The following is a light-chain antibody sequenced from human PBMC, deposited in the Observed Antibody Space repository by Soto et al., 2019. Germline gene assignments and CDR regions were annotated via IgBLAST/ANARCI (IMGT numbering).Light chain of an antibody. CDR1: QSVSTF. CDR3: KQRSNWPPIT. Sequence: EIVFKQSPAALSLSPGERAILSCRASQSVSTFLAWFQQKPGQAPRLLIYDASNRATGIPARFSGSGSGTDFTLTISSLEPEDFAVYYCKQRSNWPPITFGQGTRLDIK. V-gene: IGKV3-11*01. J-gene: IGKJ5*01. CDR2: DAS.